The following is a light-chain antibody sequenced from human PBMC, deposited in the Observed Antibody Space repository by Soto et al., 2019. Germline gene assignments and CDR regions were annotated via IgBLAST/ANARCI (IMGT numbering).Light chain of an antibody. CDR3: QQYHKWPLT. J-gene: IGKJ4*01. Sequence: EIVMTQSPTTLSVSAGERVTLSCMASQSVTTNLAWYQQKPGQAPRLLMYGASTRATGMPASFSGSGSGTEFILTISSLQSEDFAVYYCQQYHKWPLTFGGGTKVDIK. CDR1: QSVTTN. V-gene: IGKV3-15*01. CDR2: GAS.